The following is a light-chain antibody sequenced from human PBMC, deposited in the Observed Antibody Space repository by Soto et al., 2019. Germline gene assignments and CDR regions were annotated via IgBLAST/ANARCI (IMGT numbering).Light chain of an antibody. Sequence: DIQRTQSPSSLSASVGDRITITCRASQGIRSDLGWYQQKPGKAPKRLIYAASSLQSGVPSRFSGSGSGTEGTLTISSLQKEDGATYYCLQHNTYTFTFGPGTKVDIK. V-gene: IGKV1-17*01. CDR2: AAS. J-gene: IGKJ3*01. CDR1: QGIRSD. CDR3: LQHNTYTFT.